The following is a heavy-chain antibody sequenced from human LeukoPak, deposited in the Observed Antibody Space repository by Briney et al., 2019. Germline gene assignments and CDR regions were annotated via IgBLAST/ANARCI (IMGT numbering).Heavy chain of an antibody. D-gene: IGHD3-10*01. CDR1: GYTFTSYD. CDR2: MNSNSGNT. Sequence: ASVKVSCKASGYTFTSYDINWVRQATGQGLEWMGWMNSNSGNTGYAQKFQGRVTMTRNTSISTAYMELSSLRSEDTAVYYCARGRSTMVRGVIITIWFDPWGQGTLVTVSS. V-gene: IGHV1-8*01. J-gene: IGHJ5*02. CDR3: ARGRSTMVRGVIITIWFDP.